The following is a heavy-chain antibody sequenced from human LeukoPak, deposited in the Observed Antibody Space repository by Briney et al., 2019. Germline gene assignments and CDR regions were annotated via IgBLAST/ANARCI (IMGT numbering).Heavy chain of an antibody. D-gene: IGHD3-22*01. Sequence: GASVKVSCKVSGYTLTELSMHWVRQAPGKGLEWMGGFDPEDGETIYAQKFQGRVTMTEDTSTDTAYMELSSLRSGDTAVYYCATATYYYDSSGYYLGDYWGQGTLVTVSS. CDR1: GYTLTELS. CDR2: FDPEDGET. V-gene: IGHV1-24*01. J-gene: IGHJ4*02. CDR3: ATATYYYDSSGYYLGDY.